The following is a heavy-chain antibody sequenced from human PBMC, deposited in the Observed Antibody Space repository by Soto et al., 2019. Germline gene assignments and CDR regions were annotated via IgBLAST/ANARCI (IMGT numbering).Heavy chain of an antibody. V-gene: IGHV5-51*01. CDR3: ARLQGSIAAADYGMDV. Sequence: GASLKISCKGSGYSFSSYWIGWVRHMPGKGLEWMGIIYPGDSDTRYSPSFQGQVTISADKSISTAYLQWSSLKASDTAMYYCARLQGSIAAADYGMDVWGQGTTVTV. J-gene: IGHJ6*02. CDR2: IYPGDSDT. CDR1: GYSFSSYW. D-gene: IGHD6-13*01.